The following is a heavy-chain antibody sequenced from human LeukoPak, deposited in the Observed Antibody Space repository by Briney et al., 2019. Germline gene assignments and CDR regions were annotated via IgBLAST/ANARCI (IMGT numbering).Heavy chain of an antibody. J-gene: IGHJ6*03. D-gene: IGHD3-10*01. Sequence: KPSETLSLTCTVSGGSISSYYWSWIRQPAGQGLEWIGRIYTSGSTNYNPSLKSRVTMSVDTSKNQFSLKLSSVTAADTAVYYCASGSSAAGSYYYYYMDVWGKGTTVTVSS. CDR3: ASGSSAAGSYYYYYMDV. CDR2: IYTSGST. CDR1: GGSISSYY. V-gene: IGHV4-4*07.